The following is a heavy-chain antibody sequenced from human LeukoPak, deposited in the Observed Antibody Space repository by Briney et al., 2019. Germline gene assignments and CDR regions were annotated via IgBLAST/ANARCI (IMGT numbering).Heavy chain of an antibody. CDR2: IYYSGST. J-gene: IGHJ4*02. CDR3: ARDFRDLDGYNLLDY. V-gene: IGHV4-39*02. CDR1: GGSISSSSYY. D-gene: IGHD5-24*01. Sequence: SETLSLTCTVSGGSISSSSYYWGWIRQPPGKGLEWIGSIYYSGSTYYNPSLKSRVTISVDTSKNQFSLKLSSVTAADTAVYYCARDFRDLDGYNLLDYWGQGTLVTVSS.